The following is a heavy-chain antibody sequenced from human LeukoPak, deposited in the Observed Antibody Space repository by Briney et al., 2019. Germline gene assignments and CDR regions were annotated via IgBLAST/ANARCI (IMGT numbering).Heavy chain of an antibody. Sequence: GASVKVSCKASGGTFSSYAISWVRQAPGQGLEWMGWISAYNGNTNYAQKLQGRVTMTTDTSTSTAYMELRSLRSDDTAVYYCARESGTYYYDSSGYHIWGQGTMVTVSS. CDR2: ISAYNGNT. CDR1: GGTFSSYA. D-gene: IGHD3-22*01. CDR3: ARESGTYYYDSSGYHI. J-gene: IGHJ3*02. V-gene: IGHV1-18*01.